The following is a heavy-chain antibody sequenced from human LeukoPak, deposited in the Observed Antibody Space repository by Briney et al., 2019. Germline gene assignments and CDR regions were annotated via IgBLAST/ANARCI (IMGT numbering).Heavy chain of an antibody. CDR3: ARTAARRFDY. D-gene: IGHD6-6*01. Sequence: ASVKVSCKASGYTFPGYFMHWVRQAPGQGLEWMGIINPTGGSTTYAQKFQGRVTMTRGTSTSTVYMELSSLRSDDTAVYYCARTAARRFDYWGQGTLVTVSS. CDR2: INPTGGST. V-gene: IGHV1-46*01. CDR1: GYTFPGYF. J-gene: IGHJ4*02.